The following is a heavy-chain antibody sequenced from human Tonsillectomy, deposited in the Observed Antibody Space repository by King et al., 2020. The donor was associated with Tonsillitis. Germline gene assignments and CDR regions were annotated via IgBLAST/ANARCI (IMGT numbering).Heavy chain of an antibody. CDR2: IIPFLGTA. J-gene: IGHJ5*02. V-gene: IGHV1-69*01. CDR3: ARANTIFGVVINYWFDP. D-gene: IGHD3-3*01. CDR1: GGTFSSYA. Sequence: QLVQSGAEVKKPGSSVKVSCKASGGTFSSYAISWVRQAPGQGLEWMGGIIPFLGTANYAQKFQSRVTITADESTSIGYMELSSLRSEDTAVYYCARANTIFGVVINYWFDPWGQGTLVTVSS.